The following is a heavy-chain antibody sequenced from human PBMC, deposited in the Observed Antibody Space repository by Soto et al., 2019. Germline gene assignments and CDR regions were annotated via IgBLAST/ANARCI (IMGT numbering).Heavy chain of an antibody. Sequence: GGSLRLSCAASGFTFSSYGMHWVRQAPGKGLDWVAVIWYDGSNKYYADSVKGRFTISRDNSKNTLYLQMNSLRAEDTAVYYCARDAMYCISTSCWAGWFDPWGQGTLVTVSS. D-gene: IGHD2-2*01. CDR2: IWYDGSNK. V-gene: IGHV3-33*01. J-gene: IGHJ5*02. CDR3: ARDAMYCISTSCWAGWFDP. CDR1: GFTFSSYG.